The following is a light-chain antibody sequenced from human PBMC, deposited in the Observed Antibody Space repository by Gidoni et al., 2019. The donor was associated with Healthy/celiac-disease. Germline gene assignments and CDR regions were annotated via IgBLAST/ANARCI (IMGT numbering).Light chain of an antibody. CDR3: MQALQTPPT. CDR1: QSLLHSNGYNS. V-gene: IGKV2-28*01. J-gene: IGKJ4*01. CDR2: LVS. Sequence: MVLTLSPLSLPVTPGEPASISCRASQSLLHSNGYNSLDWYLQKPGQSPQLLIYLVSNRASGVPDRFSGSGSCTDFTLKINRVEAEDVGVSYYMQALQTPPTFGGGTKVEIK.